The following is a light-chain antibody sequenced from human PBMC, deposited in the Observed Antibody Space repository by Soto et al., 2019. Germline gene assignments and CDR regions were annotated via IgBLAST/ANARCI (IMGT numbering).Light chain of an antibody. CDR2: GAS. Sequence: EIVMTQSPATLSVSPGERATLSCRASQSVSSNLAWYQQKPGQAPRLLIYGASNRATGIPARFSGSGSGTEFTLTISSLQSEDFAVYYCQHYYNWPGTFGQGTKGDIK. CDR1: QSVSSN. CDR3: QHYYNWPGT. V-gene: IGKV3-15*01. J-gene: IGKJ1*01.